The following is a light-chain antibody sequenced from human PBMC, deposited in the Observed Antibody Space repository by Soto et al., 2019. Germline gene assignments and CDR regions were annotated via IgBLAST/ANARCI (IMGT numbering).Light chain of an antibody. Sequence: SYELTQPLSVSVSPGQTASITCSGDKLGDKYACWYQQKPGQSPVLVIYQDSKRPSGIPERFSGSNSGNTATLTISGTQAMDEADYDCQAWDSSTYVCGTETKFTVL. CDR3: QAWDSSTYV. CDR1: KLGDKY. V-gene: IGLV3-1*01. CDR2: QDS. J-gene: IGLJ1*01.